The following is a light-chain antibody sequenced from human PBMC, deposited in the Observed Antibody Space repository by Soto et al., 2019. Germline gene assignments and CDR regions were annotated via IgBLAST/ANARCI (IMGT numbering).Light chain of an antibody. Sequence: DIQMTQTPPSLSLSVGDRVTITCRASQDISNSLTWYQQKPGKSPRALIYGASSLESGVPSRFSGRGSGTDFNLYISSLQPEAVATYFCQQSYSTPYTFGQGTSLRIK. V-gene: IGKV1-39*01. CDR2: GAS. CDR1: QDISNS. CDR3: QQSYSTPYT. J-gene: IGKJ2*01.